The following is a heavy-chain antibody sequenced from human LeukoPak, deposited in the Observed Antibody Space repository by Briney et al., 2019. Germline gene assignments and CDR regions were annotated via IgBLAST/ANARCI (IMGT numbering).Heavy chain of an antibody. CDR3: ARDSIAVAGTRDLFDY. CDR2: ISSSSSTI. Sequence: GGSLRLSCAASGFTFSSYNMNWVRQAPGKGLEWVSYISSSSSTIYYADSVKGRFTISRGNAKNSLYLQMNSLRAEDTAVYYCARDSIAVAGTRDLFDYWGQGTLVTVSS. CDR1: GFTFSSYN. J-gene: IGHJ4*02. V-gene: IGHV3-48*01. D-gene: IGHD6-19*01.